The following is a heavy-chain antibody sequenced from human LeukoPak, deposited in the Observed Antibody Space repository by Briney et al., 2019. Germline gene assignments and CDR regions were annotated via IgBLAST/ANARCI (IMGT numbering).Heavy chain of an antibody. CDR3: AKSRRWELLAGGDY. D-gene: IGHD1-26*01. CDR2: INWNGGST. Sequence: GGSLRLSCAASGFTFDDYGMSWVRQAPGKGLEWVSGINWNGGSTGYADSVKGRFTISRDNAKNSLYLQMKSLRDEDTALYYCAKSRRWELLAGGDYWGQGTLVTVSS. J-gene: IGHJ4*02. CDR1: GFTFDDYG. V-gene: IGHV3-20*04.